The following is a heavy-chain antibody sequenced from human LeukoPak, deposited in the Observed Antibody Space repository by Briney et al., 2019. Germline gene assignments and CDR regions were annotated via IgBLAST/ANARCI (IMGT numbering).Heavy chain of an antibody. CDR2: IYHSGST. J-gene: IGHJ4*02. D-gene: IGHD5-18*01. CDR1: GGSISSGGYS. V-gene: IGHV4-30-2*01. CDR3: AGLGYSHATDY. Sequence: PSQTLSLTCAVSGGSISSGGYSWSWIRQPPGKGLEWIGYIYHSGSTYYNPSLKSRVTISVDRSKNQFSLKLSSVTAADTAVYYCAGLGYSHATDYWGQGTLVTVSS.